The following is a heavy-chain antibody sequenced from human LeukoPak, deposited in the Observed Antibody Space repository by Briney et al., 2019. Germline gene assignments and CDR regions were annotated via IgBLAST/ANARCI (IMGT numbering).Heavy chain of an antibody. CDR1: GGTFSSYA. CDR2: IIPIFGTA. Sequence: SVKVSCKASGGTFSSYAISWVRQAPGQGLEWMGRIIPIFGTANYAQKFQGRVTITTDESTSTAYMEPSSLRSEDTAVYYCARWERHSSSLWYYFDYWGQGTLVTVSS. V-gene: IGHV1-69*05. D-gene: IGHD6-6*01. J-gene: IGHJ4*02. CDR3: ARWERHSSSLWYYFDY.